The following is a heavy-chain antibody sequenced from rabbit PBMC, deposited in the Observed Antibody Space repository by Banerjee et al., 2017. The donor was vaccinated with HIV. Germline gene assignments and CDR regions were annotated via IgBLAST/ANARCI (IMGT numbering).Heavy chain of an antibody. D-gene: IGHD7-1*01. Sequence: QEQLVESGGGLVKPGGTLTLTCKASGLDLSRSYWICWVRQAPGKGLEWIACIYTGSSGSTYYASWAKGRFTISKTSSTTVTLQMTSLTAADTATYFCARGVFSSVGAAGYGSDAYYFNLWGPGTLVTVS. CDR2: IYTGSSGST. J-gene: IGHJ4*01. V-gene: IGHV1S45*01. CDR1: GLDLSRSYW. CDR3: ARGVFSSVGAAGYGSDAYYFNL.